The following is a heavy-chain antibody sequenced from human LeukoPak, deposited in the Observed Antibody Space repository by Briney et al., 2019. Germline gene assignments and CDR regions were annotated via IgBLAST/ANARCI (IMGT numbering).Heavy chain of an antibody. Sequence: SSETLSLTCAVYGGSFSGYYWSWIRQPPGKGLEWIGEINHSGSTNYNPSLKSRVTISVDTSKNQFSLKLSSVTAADTAVYYCACGGHYDSSGYPWGQETLVTVSS. J-gene: IGHJ4*02. D-gene: IGHD3-22*01. CDR3: ACGGHYDSSGYP. CDR2: INHSGST. CDR1: GGSFSGYY. V-gene: IGHV4-34*01.